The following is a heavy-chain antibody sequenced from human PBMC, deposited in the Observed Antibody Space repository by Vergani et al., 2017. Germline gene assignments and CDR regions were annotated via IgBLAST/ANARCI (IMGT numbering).Heavy chain of an antibody. CDR1: GFTFSSYA. J-gene: IGHJ4*02. V-gene: IGHV3-23*01. CDR2: ISGSGGST. CDR3: AKEVIVVVPAAIGVRGGFDY. D-gene: IGHD2-2*01. Sequence: EVQLLESGGGLVQPGGSLRLSCAASGFTFSSYAMSWVRQAPGKGLEWVSAISGSGGSTYYADSVKGRFTISRDNSKNTLYPQMNSLRAEDTAVYYCAKEVIVVVPAAIGVRGGFDYWGQGTLVTVSS.